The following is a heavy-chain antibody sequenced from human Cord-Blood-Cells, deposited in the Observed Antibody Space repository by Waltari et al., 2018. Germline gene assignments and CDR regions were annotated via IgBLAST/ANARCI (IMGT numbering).Heavy chain of an antibody. D-gene: IGHD6-6*01. J-gene: IGHJ3*02. CDR3: ARLAARDAFDI. CDR2: IIPIFGTA. Sequence: QVQLVQSGAEVTKPGSSAKVTCTASGGTFSRYAISWVRQAPGQGLEWMGVIIPIFGTANYAQKFQGRVTITAEESTSTAYSELSSLRSEDTAVYYCARLAARDAFDIWGQGTMVTVSS. CDR1: GGTFSRYA. V-gene: IGHV1-69*01.